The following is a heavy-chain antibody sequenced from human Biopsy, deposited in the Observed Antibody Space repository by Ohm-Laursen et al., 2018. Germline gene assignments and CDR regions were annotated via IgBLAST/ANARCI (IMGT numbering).Heavy chain of an antibody. CDR2: IYITGET. D-gene: IGHD3-10*01. V-gene: IGHV4-4*07. J-gene: IGHJ5*02. CDR1: GGYISHYY. Sequence: DTLSLTCTVSGGYISHYYWTWIRQPAGQGLEWIGRIYITGETDYNPSLKSRVTMSVDSSKKQFSLKLKSVTAADTAIYYCARAPPLIRGVVEPWFDPWGQGILVTVSS. CDR3: ARAPPLIRGVVEPWFDP.